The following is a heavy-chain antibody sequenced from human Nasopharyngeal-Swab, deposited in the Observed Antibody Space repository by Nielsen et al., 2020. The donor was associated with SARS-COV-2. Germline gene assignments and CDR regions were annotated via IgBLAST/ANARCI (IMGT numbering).Heavy chain of an antibody. J-gene: IGHJ3*02. CDR2: ISSSSSYI. D-gene: IGHD1-26*01. V-gene: IGHV3-21*01. Sequence: GGSLRLSCAASGFTFSSYSMNWVRQAPGKGLEWVSSISSSSSYIYYADSVKGRFTISRDNAKNSLYLQMNSLRAEDTAVYYCARTIMVGATEDAFDSWGQGTMVTVSS. CDR1: GFTFSSYS. CDR3: ARTIMVGATEDAFDS.